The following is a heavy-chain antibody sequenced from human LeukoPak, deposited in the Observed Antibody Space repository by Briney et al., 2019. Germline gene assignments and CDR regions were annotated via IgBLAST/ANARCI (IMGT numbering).Heavy chain of an antibody. V-gene: IGHV3-30*18. CDR3: AKARPIAAAGTGPFDP. Sequence: GGSLRLSCAASGFTFSSYGMHWVRQAPGKGLEWVAVISYDGSNKYYADSVKGRFTISRDNSKNTLYLQMNSLRAEDTAVYYCAKARPIAAAGTGPFDPWGQGTLVTVSS. D-gene: IGHD6-13*01. CDR1: GFTFSSYG. J-gene: IGHJ5*02. CDR2: ISYDGSNK.